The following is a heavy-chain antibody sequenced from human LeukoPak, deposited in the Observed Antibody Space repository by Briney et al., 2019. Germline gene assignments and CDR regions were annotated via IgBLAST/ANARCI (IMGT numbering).Heavy chain of an antibody. CDR1: GYSMSSGYY. D-gene: IGHD3-10*01. CDR3: ASELGRSDAFDI. J-gene: IGHJ3*02. V-gene: IGHV4-38-2*02. CDR2: IFHSGNS. Sequence: SETLFLTCTVSGYSMSSGYYWGWIRQPPGKGLQWIGSIFHSGNSYYNPSLKSRVTISVDTSKNQFSLKLSPVTAADTAVYYCASELGRSDAFDIWGQGTMVTVSS.